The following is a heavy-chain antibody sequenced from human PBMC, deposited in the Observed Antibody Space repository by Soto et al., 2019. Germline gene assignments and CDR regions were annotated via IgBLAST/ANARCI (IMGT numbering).Heavy chain of an antibody. Sequence: LRLSCEASGFSFSTVGMHWVRQAPGKGLEWVVLISHDGSRQFYAESVKGRFTVSRDNSRDTVSLEMNGLRPEDTAIYYCAKDRGYINSPFDLWGQGTLVTVS. D-gene: IGHD6-25*01. J-gene: IGHJ4*02. V-gene: IGHV3-30*18. CDR1: GFSFSTVG. CDR3: AKDRGYINSPFDL. CDR2: ISHDGSRQ.